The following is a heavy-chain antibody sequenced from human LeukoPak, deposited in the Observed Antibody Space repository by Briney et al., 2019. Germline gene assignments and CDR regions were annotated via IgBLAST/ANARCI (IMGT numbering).Heavy chain of an antibody. V-gene: IGHV3-23*01. CDR2: ISGSGGST. D-gene: IGHD3-22*01. J-gene: IGHJ3*02. CDR3: AKESYYDSSGYFPVGFAFDI. Sequence: PGGSLRLSCAASGFTFSSYAMSWVRQAPGKGLEWVSAISGSGGSTYYADSVKGRFTISRDNSKNTLYLQMNSLRAEDTAVYYCAKESYYDSSGYFPVGFAFDIWGQGTTVTVSS. CDR1: GFTFSSYA.